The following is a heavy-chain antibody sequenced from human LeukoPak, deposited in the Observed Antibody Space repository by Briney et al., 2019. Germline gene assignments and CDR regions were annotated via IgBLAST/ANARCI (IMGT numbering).Heavy chain of an antibody. CDR1: GFTFSSYA. CDR3: AKDARPLYGSGSYYNAAGPYFDY. J-gene: IGHJ4*02. D-gene: IGHD3-10*01. CDR2: ISGSGGST. Sequence: GGSLRLSCAASGFTFSSYAMSWVRQAPGKGLEWVSAISGSGGSTYYADSVKGRFTISRDNSKNTLFLQMTSLRAEDTAVYYCAKDARPLYGSGSYYNAAGPYFDYWGQGTLVTVSS. V-gene: IGHV3-23*01.